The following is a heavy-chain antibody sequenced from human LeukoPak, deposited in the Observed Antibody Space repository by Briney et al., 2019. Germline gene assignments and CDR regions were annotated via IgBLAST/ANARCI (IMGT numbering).Heavy chain of an antibody. Sequence: SVKVSCKASGGTFSSYAISWVRQAPGQGLEWMGGIIPIFGTANYAQKFQGRVTITADESTSTAYMEPSSLRSEDTAVYYCARDWVAVAGTFQGNFDYWGQGTLVTVSS. V-gene: IGHV1-69*01. CDR1: GGTFSSYA. CDR2: IIPIFGTA. D-gene: IGHD6-19*01. CDR3: ARDWVAVAGTFQGNFDY. J-gene: IGHJ4*02.